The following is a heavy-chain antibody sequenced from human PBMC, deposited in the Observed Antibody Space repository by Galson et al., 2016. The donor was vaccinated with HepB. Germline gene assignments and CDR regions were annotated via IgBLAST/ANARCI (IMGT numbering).Heavy chain of an antibody. Sequence: ETLSPTCTVSGGSISSSSYYWGWIRQPPGKGLEWIGSIYYSGSTYYNPSLKSRFTISVDTSKNQFSLKLSSVTAADTAVYYCARARPVYDILTGYYPNWFDPWGQGTLVTVSS. CDR2: IYYSGST. J-gene: IGHJ5*02. D-gene: IGHD3-9*01. V-gene: IGHV4-39*01. CDR1: GGSISSSSYY. CDR3: ARARPVYDILTGYYPNWFDP.